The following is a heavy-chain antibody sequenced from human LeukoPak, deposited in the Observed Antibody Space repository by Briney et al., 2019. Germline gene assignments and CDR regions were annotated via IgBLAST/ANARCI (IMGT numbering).Heavy chain of an antibody. V-gene: IGHV4-59*01. CDR2: IYYSGST. D-gene: IGHD2-2*01. Sequence: PSETLSLTCTVSGGSISSYYWSWIRQPPGKGLEWIGYIYYSGSTNYNPSLKSRVTISVDTSKNQFSLKLSSVTAADTAVYYCARGRRCSSTSCYAEFDPWGQGTLVTVSS. CDR3: ARGRRCSSTSCYAEFDP. CDR1: GGSISSYY. J-gene: IGHJ5*02.